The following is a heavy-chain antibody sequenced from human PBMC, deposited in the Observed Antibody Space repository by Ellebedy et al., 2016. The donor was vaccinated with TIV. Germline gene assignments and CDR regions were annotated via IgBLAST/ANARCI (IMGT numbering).Heavy chain of an antibody. V-gene: IGHV3-33*08. CDR2: VWYDGNYK. CDR1: GFSFRSYW. Sequence: GGSLRLSCGSSGFSFRSYWMSWVRQAPGKGLEWVAVVWYDGNYKRVADSVRGRFTISRDYAGNSLFLQMNSLGAEDTAVYYCARAIYGASYLWGRGTLVTVSS. CDR3: ARAIYGASYL. J-gene: IGHJ2*01. D-gene: IGHD4-17*01.